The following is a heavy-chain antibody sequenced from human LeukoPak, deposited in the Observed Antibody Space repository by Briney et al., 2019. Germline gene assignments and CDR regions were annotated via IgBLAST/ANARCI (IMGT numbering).Heavy chain of an antibody. D-gene: IGHD3-3*01. CDR1: GFTVSSNY. J-gene: IGHJ6*02. V-gene: IGHV3-53*01. CDR2: IYGGGNI. Sequence: GGSLRLSCAASGFTVSSNYMNWVRQAPGQGLEWVSVIYGGGNIYYADSVKGRFTISRDNSKNTLYLQMNSLRAEDTAVYYCARDAVPYYDFWSGYRSQFGYYGMDVWGQGTTVTVSS. CDR3: ARDAVPYYDFWSGYRSQFGYYGMDV.